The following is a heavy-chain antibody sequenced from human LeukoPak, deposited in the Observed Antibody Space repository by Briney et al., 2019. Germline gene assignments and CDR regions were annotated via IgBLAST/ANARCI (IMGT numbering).Heavy chain of an antibody. CDR3: ARTEALGGDTSCSNLFDP. J-gene: IGHJ5*02. V-gene: IGHV4-4*02. CDR1: GSSVSRSNW. D-gene: IGHD2-2*01. Sequence: PSGTLSLTCAVSGSSVSRSNWWNWVRQPPGKGLEWIGEIHHSGSTNYNPSLKSRVTMSVDKSKNQFSLKLSSVTAADTAVYYCARTEALGGDTSCSNLFDPWGQGTLVTVSS. CDR2: IHHSGST.